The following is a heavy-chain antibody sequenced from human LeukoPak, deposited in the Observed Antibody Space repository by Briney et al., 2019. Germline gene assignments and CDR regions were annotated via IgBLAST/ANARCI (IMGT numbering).Heavy chain of an antibody. CDR2: IYTSGST. CDR3: ARYQWGHCSSTSCYSYYYYMDV. Sequence: PSETLSLTCTVSGGSISSYYWSWLRQPAGKGLELIGRIYTSGSTNYNPSLKSRVTMSVDTSKNQFSLKLSSVTAADTAVYYCARYQWGHCSSTSCYSYYYYMDVWGKGTTVTVSS. D-gene: IGHD2-2*02. V-gene: IGHV4-4*07. CDR1: GGSISSYY. J-gene: IGHJ6*03.